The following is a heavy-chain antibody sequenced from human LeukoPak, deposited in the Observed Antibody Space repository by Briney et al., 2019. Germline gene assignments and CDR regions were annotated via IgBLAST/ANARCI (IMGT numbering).Heavy chain of an antibody. J-gene: IGHJ3*02. D-gene: IGHD3-3*01. V-gene: IGHV1-69*05. CDR2: IIPIFGTA. CDR1: GGTFSSYA. Sequence: GASVKVSCKASGGTFSSYAISWVRQAPGQGLEWMGGIIPIFGTANYAQKFQGRVTITTDESTSTAYMELSSLRSEDTAVYYCARGSLRITIFGVVLWADAFDIWGQGTMVTVSS. CDR3: ARGSLRITIFGVVLWADAFDI.